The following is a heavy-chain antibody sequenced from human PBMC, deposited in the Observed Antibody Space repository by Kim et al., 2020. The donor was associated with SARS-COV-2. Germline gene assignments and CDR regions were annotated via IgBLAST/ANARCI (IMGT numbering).Heavy chain of an antibody. J-gene: IGHJ2*01. D-gene: IGHD2-2*01. CDR2: ISWNSGSI. CDR1: GFTFGDYA. V-gene: IGHV3-9*01. Sequence: GGSLRLSCAASGFTFGDYAMHWVRQAPGKGLEWVSGISWNSGSIGYADSVKGRFTISRDNAKNSLYLQMNSLRAEDTALYYCAKDLYIVVVPAGGFDLWGRGTLVTVSS. CDR3: AKDLYIVVVPAGGFDL.